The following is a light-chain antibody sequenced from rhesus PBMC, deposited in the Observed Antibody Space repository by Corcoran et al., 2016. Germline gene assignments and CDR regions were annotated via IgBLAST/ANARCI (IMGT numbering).Light chain of an antibody. CDR3: QRSRDLVS. CDR1: QKVGTY. CDR2: GVF. V-gene: IGKV3-24*04. Sequence: ETVVTQSPVTLALSPGERATLSWRTSQKVGTYLAWYQQKPGQAPSLLIFGVFRRATGIPDRFSGRGSGTDFTLTISCLEPEDVGVYFCQRSRDLVSFGGGTKVEIK. J-gene: IGKJ4*01.